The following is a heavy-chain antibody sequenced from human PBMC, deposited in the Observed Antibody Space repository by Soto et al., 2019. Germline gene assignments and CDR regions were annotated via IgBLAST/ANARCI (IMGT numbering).Heavy chain of an antibody. CDR1: AASFSKYY. J-gene: IGHJ4*02. CDR2: IYFNVNT. CDR3: ASVTFGGIVLAQ. D-gene: IGHD3-16*01. Sequence: XATLSLTFTVSAASFSKYYGTWIRQPPGKGLEWIGYIYFNVNTKYNPSLEGRLTISIDTSKKEFSLKLTSVTAADAAVYYCASVTFGGIVLAQWGQRTLVTVSS. V-gene: IGHV4-59*01.